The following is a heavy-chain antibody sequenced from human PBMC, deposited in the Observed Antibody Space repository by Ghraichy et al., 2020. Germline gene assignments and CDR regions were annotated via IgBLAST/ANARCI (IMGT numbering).Heavy chain of an antibody. Sequence: GGSLRLSCAVSGFTFTAYWMTWVRQAPGKGLEWVANITEDGSEKYYVDSVKGRFTVSRDNAKNSVYLQMSSLRAEDTAVYYCARAEANGFGPWGQGTLVIVSS. CDR1: GFTFTAYW. CDR3: ARAEANGFGP. CDR2: ITEDGSEK. D-gene: IGHD2-8*01. J-gene: IGHJ5*02. V-gene: IGHV3-7*03.